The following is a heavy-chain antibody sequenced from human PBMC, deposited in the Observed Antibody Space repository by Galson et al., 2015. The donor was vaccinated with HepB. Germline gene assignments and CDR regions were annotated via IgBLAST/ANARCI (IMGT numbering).Heavy chain of an antibody. J-gene: IGHJ4*02. V-gene: IGHV3-30-3*01. CDR3: ASPSKGYYGSAILDY. Sequence: PLRLSCAASGFTFSSYAMHWVRQAPGKGLEWVAVISYDGSNKYYADSVKGRFTISRDNSKNTLYLQMNSLRAEDTAVYYCASPSKGYYGSAILDYWGQGTLVTVSS. CDR2: ISYDGSNK. D-gene: IGHD3-10*01. CDR1: GFTFSSYA.